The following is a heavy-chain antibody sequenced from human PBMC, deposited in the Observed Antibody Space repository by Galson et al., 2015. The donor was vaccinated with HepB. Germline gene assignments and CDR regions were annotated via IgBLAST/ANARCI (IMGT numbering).Heavy chain of an antibody. CDR3: ARCQTGYFDY. CDR2: IYYSGST. CDR1: GGSISSYY. J-gene: IGHJ4*02. D-gene: IGHD3-9*01. Sequence: SETLSLTCTVSGGSISSYYWSWIRQPPGKGLEWIGYIYYSGSTNYNPSLKSRVTISVDTSKNQFSLKLSSVTAADTAVYYCARCQTGYFDYWGQGTLVTVSS. V-gene: IGHV4-59*08.